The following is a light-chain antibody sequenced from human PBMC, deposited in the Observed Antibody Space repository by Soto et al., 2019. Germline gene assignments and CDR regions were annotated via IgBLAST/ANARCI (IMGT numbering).Light chain of an antibody. CDR2: GAS. J-gene: IGKJ5*01. V-gene: IGKV3-11*01. CDR3: QQRNSWPPTFT. Sequence: EIVMTQSPATLSVSPGERATLSCRASERLSSVYLAWYQQRPGQPPRLLIYGASIRATGIPARFSGSGSGTDFTLTISSLEPEDFAVYYCQQRNSWPPTFTFGQGTRLEIK. CDR1: ERLSSVY.